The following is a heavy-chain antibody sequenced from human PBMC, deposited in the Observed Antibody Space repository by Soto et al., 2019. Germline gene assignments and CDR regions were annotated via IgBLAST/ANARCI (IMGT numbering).Heavy chain of an antibody. CDR1: GGSISSYY. V-gene: IGHV4-59*01. D-gene: IGHD4-17*01. CDR3: AGLYGDYVLTAYYMDV. CDR2: IYYSGST. Sequence: SETLSLTCTVSGGSISSYYWSWIRQPPGKGLEWIGYIYYSGSTNYNPSLKSRVTISVDTSKNQFSLKLSSVTAADTALYYCAGLYGDYVLTAYYMDVWGKGTTVTVSS. J-gene: IGHJ6*03.